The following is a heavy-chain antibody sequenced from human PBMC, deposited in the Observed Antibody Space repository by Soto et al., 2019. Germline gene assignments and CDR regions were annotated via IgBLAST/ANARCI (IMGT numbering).Heavy chain of an antibody. CDR2: ISNDGTNK. J-gene: IGHJ6*02. Sequence: QVQLVESGGGVVQPGRSLRLSCAASGFTFRSYGMHWVRQAPGKGLEWLAVISNDGTNKYLADSVKGRLTLSRDNSSTLRSLEDNLLRPEAMPVYYCGKDTLECSGGACPLYYYYVIDVLGQGTAVTVSS. V-gene: IGHV3-30*18. CDR1: GFTFRSYG. CDR3: GKDTLECSGGACPLYYYYVIDV. D-gene: IGHD2-15*01.